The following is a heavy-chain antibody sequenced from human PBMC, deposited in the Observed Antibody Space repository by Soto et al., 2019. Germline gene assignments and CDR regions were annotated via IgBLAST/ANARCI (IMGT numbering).Heavy chain of an antibody. J-gene: IGHJ4*02. D-gene: IGHD4-4*01. Sequence: QLQLQESGPGLVKPSETLSLTCTVSADSISSNNYYWGWVRQPPGKGLEWIGSINYSGSTYYNPSLKSRVTVPGDTSKRQVSLKLTSVTAADTAVYYCARTTTVTTIYFDYWGQGTLVTVSS. CDR2: INYSGST. CDR1: ADSISSNNYY. V-gene: IGHV4-39*01. CDR3: ARTTTVTTIYFDY.